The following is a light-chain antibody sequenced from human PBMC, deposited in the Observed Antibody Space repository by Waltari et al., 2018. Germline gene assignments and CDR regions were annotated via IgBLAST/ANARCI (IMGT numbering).Light chain of an antibody. J-gene: IGKJ2*01. V-gene: IGKV3-15*01. CDR1: QNIRTY. CDR2: ESS. Sequence: EIVMTQSPATLSVSPGDTATLSCRASQNIRTYLAWYQQKPGQAPRLRMYESSSRATDFPARFIGSGSGTTFTLTIRSLQSEDYALYYCHQYNEWPHTFGQGTNLAIK. CDR3: HQYNEWPHT.